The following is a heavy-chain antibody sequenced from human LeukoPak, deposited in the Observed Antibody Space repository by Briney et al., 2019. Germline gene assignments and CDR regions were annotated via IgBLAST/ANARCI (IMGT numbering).Heavy chain of an antibody. V-gene: IGHV3-73*01. D-gene: IGHD2-15*01. CDR2: IRSKANSYAT. CDR1: GFTFSSYS. J-gene: IGHJ4*02. Sequence: GALRLSCAASGFTFSSYSMNWVRQASGKGLEWVGRIRSKANSYATAYAASVKGRFTISRDDSKNTAYLQMNSLKTEDTAVYYCSSRYCSGGNCYFYWGQGTLVTVSS. CDR3: SSRYCSGGNCYFY.